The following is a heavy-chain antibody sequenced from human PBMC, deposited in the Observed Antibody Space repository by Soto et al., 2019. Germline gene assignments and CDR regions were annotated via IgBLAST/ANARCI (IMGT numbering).Heavy chain of an antibody. CDR2: IYYSGST. CDR3: ARGVERGAMRSGY. D-gene: IGHD3-16*01. CDR1: GGSISSYY. Sequence: QVQLQESGPGLVKPSETLSLTCTVSGGSISSYYWRWIRQPPGKGLEWIGYIYYSGSTNYNTSLKSRANMDVAPSTNRFSLKLSSVTAADTGVYDWARGVERGAMRSGYWGQGTLVTVSS. J-gene: IGHJ4*02. V-gene: IGHV4-59*01.